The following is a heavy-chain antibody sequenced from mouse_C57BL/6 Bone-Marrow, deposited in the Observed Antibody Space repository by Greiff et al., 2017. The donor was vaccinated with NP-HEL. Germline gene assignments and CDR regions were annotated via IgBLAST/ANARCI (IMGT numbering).Heavy chain of an antibody. CDR2: IYPGDGDT. Sequence: QVQLQQSGPELVKPGASVKISCKASGYAFSSSWMNWVKQRPGKGLEWIGRIYPGDGDTNYNGKFKGKATLTADKSSSTAYMQLSSLTSEDSAVYFCARMGGGPNNWGQGTTLTVSS. V-gene: IGHV1-82*01. CDR3: ARMGGGPNN. J-gene: IGHJ2*01. CDR1: GYAFSSSW. D-gene: IGHD4-1*01.